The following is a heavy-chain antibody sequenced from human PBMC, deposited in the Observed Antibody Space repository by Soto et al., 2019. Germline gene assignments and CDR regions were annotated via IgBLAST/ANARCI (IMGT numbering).Heavy chain of an antibody. CDR3: ARRHYDFWSQLNWFDP. J-gene: IGHJ5*02. D-gene: IGHD3-3*01. Sequence: SETLALTCTVSGGSISSRSYYWGWIRQPPGKGLEWIVSIYDSGSTYYNLSVKSRVTISVDTPKNQFSLKLSSVTAADTAVYYCARRHYDFWSQLNWFDPWGQGTLVTVSS. V-gene: IGHV4-39*01. CDR2: IYDSGST. CDR1: GGSISSRSYY.